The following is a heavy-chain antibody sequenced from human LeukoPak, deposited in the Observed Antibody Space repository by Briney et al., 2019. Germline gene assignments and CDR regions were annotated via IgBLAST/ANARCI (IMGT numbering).Heavy chain of an antibody. V-gene: IGHV4-39*01. D-gene: IGHD5/OR15-5a*01. CDR1: GGSISSSSYY. Sequence: SETLSLTCTVSGGSISSSSYYWGWIRQPPGKGLEWIGSIYYSGTAYYNPSLKSRVTISVDKSKNQFSVKLTSVTAADTAVYYCARQSGFLSTFDYWGQGTLVTVSS. J-gene: IGHJ4*02. CDR2: IYYSGTA. CDR3: ARQSGFLSTFDY.